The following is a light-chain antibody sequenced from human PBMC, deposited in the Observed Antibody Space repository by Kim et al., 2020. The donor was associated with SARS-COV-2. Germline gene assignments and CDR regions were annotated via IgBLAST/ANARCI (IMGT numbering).Light chain of an antibody. CDR3: QKYNDFPLT. CDR1: QGINIY. Sequence: DIQMTQSPSSLSASVGDRVTITCRASQGINIYLAWYQQKPGKVPKLLIYDASTLQPGVPSRFGGSGSGTDFTLTISSLQPEDVATYYCQKYNDFPLTFGGGTKVDIK. V-gene: IGKV1-27*01. CDR2: DAS. J-gene: IGKJ4*01.